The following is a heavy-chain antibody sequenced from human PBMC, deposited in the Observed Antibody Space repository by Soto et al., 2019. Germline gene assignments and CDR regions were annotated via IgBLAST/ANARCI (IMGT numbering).Heavy chain of an antibody. CDR3: VKGDLDTAVVNSPDAFDV. CDR2: ISYHGNNK. Sequence: PGGSLRLSCEASGFMFNDYGMHWVRQAPGKGLDWVAVISYHGNNKYYAQSVKGRFTISRDNSKNTLFLHMDSLRPEDTAVYHCVKGDLDTAVVNSPDAFDVWGPRTMVTVSS. V-gene: IGHV3-30*18. J-gene: IGHJ3*01. CDR1: GFMFNDYG. D-gene: IGHD5-18*01.